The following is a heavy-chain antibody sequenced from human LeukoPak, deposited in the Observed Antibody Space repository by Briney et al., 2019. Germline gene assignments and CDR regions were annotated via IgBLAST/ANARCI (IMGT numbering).Heavy chain of an antibody. CDR3: VREAGYCASVCLKSNWFDP. Sequence: PGGSLSLSCAASGFAFRRHAMSWVRQPPGKGLEWVAAISNGETYYADSVRGRFTISRDDSKNTVYLQMNSLRDEDTALYYCVREAGYCASVCLKSNWFDPWGQGTLVTVSS. J-gene: IGHJ5*02. CDR1: GFAFRRHA. CDR2: ISNGET. D-gene: IGHD2-21*02. V-gene: IGHV3-23*01.